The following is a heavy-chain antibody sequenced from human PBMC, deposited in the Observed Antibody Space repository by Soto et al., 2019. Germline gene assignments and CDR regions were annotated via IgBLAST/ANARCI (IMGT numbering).Heavy chain of an antibody. CDR1: GFTVSSNY. V-gene: IGHV3-66*01. J-gene: IGHJ4*02. D-gene: IGHD3-16*02. Sequence: EVQLVESGGGLVQPGGSLRLSCAASGFTVSSNYMSWVRQAPGKGLEWVSVIYSGGSTYYADSVKGRFTISRDNSKNTLYLQMNSLRAEDTAVYYCATSSVGGFWGSYRYTYLDYWGQGTLVTVSS. CDR3: ATSSVGGFWGSYRYTYLDY. CDR2: IYSGGST.